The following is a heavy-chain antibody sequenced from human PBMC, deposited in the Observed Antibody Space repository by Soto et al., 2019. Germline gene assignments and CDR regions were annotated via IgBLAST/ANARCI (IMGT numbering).Heavy chain of an antibody. CDR1: GDSVSSNSAA. J-gene: IGHJ6*02. D-gene: IGHD2-2*03. Sequence: SQTLSLTCAIPGDSVSSNSAAWNWIRQSPSRGLEWLGRTYYRSKWYNDYAVSVKGRITINPDTSKNQFSLQLNSVTPEDTAVYYCARDGYCSSTSCYPYYYYGMDVWGQGTTVTVSS. V-gene: IGHV6-1*01. CDR2: TYYRSKWYN. CDR3: ARDGYCSSTSCYPYYYYGMDV.